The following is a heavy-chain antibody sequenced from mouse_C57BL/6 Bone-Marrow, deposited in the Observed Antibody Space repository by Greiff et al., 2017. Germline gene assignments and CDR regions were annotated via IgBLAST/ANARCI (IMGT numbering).Heavy chain of an antibody. J-gene: IGHJ3*01. CDR2: IHPNSGST. CDR1: GYTFTSYW. Sequence: VQLQESGAELVKPGASVKLSCKASGYTFTSYWMHWVKQRPGQGLEWIGMIHPNSGSTNYNEKFKSKATLTVDKSSSTAYMQLSSLTSEDSAVYYCAVKSWFAYWGQGTLVTVSA. CDR3: AVKSWFAY. V-gene: IGHV1-64*01.